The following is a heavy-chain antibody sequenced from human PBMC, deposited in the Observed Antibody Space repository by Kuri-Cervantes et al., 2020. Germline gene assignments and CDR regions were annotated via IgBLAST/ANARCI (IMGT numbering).Heavy chain of an antibody. D-gene: IGHD2-8*02. Sequence: ASVKVSCKASGYTFTSFDINWVRQATGQGFEWMGWMNPNSGNTGYAQKFQGRVTLTRNTSISTAYMELSSLRSEDTAVYYCARVYCTGGVCYGFFGFDYWGQGTLVTVSS. J-gene: IGHJ4*02. CDR2: MNPNSGNT. V-gene: IGHV1-8*01. CDR1: GYTFTSFD. CDR3: ARVYCTGGVCYGFFGFDY.